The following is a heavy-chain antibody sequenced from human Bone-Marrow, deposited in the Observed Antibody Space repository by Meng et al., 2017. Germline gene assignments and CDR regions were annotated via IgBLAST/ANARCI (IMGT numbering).Heavy chain of an antibody. Sequence: ASVKVSCKASRGTFSSYGLTWVRQAPGQGLEWMGSITTYNGITHYAQKFQGRVTMTTDTSTGTVYMELTSLRSDDTALYYCARSSGYFDYWGQGTLVTVSS. J-gene: IGHJ4*03. CDR2: ITTYNGIT. V-gene: IGHV1-18*01. D-gene: IGHD6-6*01. CDR1: RGTFSSYG. CDR3: ARSSGYFDY.